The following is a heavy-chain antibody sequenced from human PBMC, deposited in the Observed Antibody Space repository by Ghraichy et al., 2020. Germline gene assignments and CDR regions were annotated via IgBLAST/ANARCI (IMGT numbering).Heavy chain of an antibody. Sequence: GESLNISCAASGFTFSSYAMHWVRQAPGKGLEWVAVISYDGSNKYYADSVKGRFTISRDNSKNTLYLQMNSLRAEDTAVYYCARDSSSWYYYYGMDVWGQGTTVTVSS. D-gene: IGHD6-13*01. CDR3: ARDSSSWYYYYGMDV. CDR1: GFTFSSYA. CDR2: ISYDGSNK. J-gene: IGHJ6*02. V-gene: IGHV3-30-3*01.